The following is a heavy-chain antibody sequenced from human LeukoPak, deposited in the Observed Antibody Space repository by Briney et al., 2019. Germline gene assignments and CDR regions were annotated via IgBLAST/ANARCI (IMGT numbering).Heavy chain of an antibody. CDR1: GYTFTGYY. J-gene: IGHJ4*02. CDR3: ARDLRTITDAYSY. D-gene: IGHD5-12*01. CDR2: INPNSGGT. Sequence: GASVKVSCKASGYTFTGYYMHWVRQAPGQGLEWMGWINPNSGGTNYAQKFQGRVTMTRDTSISTAYMELSRLRSDNTAVYYCARDLRTITDAYSYWGQGTLVTVSS. V-gene: IGHV1-2*02.